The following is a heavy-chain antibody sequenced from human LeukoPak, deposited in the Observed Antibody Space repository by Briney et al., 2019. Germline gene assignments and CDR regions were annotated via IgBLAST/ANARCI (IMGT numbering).Heavy chain of an antibody. Sequence: GASVRVSCKASGYTFTDFYLNWVRQAPGQGLEWMAWINPFSGATSYAEKFQGRVTMTWDTSISTAYMELLGLRSDDTAVYYCATSTVTHTRDPWGQGTLVTVSS. J-gene: IGHJ5*02. D-gene: IGHD1-1*01. V-gene: IGHV1-2*02. CDR2: INPFSGAT. CDR3: ATSTVTHTRDP. CDR1: GYTFTDFY.